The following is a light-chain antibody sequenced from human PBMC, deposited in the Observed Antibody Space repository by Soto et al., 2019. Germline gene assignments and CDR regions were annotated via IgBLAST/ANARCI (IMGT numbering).Light chain of an antibody. CDR3: QQYSSCSRP. V-gene: IGKV1-5*01. CDR2: DAS. J-gene: IGKJ5*01. Sequence: PSTLDPSVCARVTVPFRASQTISTWLAWYQQKPGKAPELLIYDASTLESGVPSRFSGSGSGTEFSLTISSLQPDDFASFYCQQYSSCSRPFGQGTRLEIK. CDR1: QTISTW.